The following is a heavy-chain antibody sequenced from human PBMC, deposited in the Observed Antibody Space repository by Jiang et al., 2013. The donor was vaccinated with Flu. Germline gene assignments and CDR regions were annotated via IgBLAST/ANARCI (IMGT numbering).Heavy chain of an antibody. Sequence: PGLVKPSETLSLTCTVSGGSISSYYWSWIRQPPGKGLEWIGYIYYSGSTNYNPSLKSRVTISVDTSKNQFSLKLSSVTAADTAVYYCARVRAGANYYFDYWGQGTLVTVSS. J-gene: IGHJ4*02. CDR2: IYYSGST. CDR3: ARVRAGANYYFDY. CDR1: GGSISSYY. V-gene: IGHV4-59*01. D-gene: IGHD4/OR15-4a*01.